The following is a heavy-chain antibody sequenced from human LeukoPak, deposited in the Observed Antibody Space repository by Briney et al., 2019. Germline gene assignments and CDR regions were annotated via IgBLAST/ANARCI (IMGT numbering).Heavy chain of an antibody. J-gene: IGHJ3*01. V-gene: IGHV4-31*02. D-gene: IGHD3-10*01. CDR1: GGSISSGGYY. Sequence: PSQTLSLTCTVYGGSISSGGYYWHWIRQHPGKCLEWIGNIYYSGSTDYNPSLKSRVTISVDRSKNQFSLRLRAVDAPERDVDYCERETGSVQAFDFWGQGTMVTVSS. CDR2: IYYSGST. CDR3: ERETGSVQAFDF.